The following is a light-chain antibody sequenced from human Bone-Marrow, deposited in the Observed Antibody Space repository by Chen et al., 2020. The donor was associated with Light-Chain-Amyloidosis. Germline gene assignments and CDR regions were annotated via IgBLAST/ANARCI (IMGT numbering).Light chain of an antibody. J-gene: IGLJ2*01. CDR3: QSADSSGTYEVI. CDR1: DLPTKY. CDR2: RDT. V-gene: IGLV3-25*03. Sequence: SYELPQPPSVSVSPGQTASITCSGDDLPTKYAYWYQQKPGQAPVLVIHRDTERPSGISERFSGSSSGTTATWTISGVQAEDEADYHCQSADSSGTYEVIFGGGTKLTVL.